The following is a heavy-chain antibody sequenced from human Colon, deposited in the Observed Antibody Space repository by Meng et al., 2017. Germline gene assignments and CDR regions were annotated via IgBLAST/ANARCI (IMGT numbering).Heavy chain of an antibody. V-gene: IGHV3-30*04. CDR1: GFAFSSYA. D-gene: IGHD6-13*01. J-gene: IGHJ4*02. CDR2: MSYDGTHI. CDR3: AKGMGSSSWCFDY. Sequence: GGSLRLSCAASGFAFSSYAMHWVRQAPGKGLEWVAPMSYDGTHIQYADSVKGRFTISRDNSKNTLYLQMNSLRPEDTAVYYCAKGMGSSSWCFDYWGQGTRVTVSS.